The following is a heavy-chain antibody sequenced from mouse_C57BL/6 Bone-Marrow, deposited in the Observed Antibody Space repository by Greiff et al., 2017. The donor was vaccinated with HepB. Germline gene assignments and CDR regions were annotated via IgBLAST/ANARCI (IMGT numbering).Heavy chain of an antibody. V-gene: IGHV7-3*01. D-gene: IGHD1-1*01. CDR2: IRNKANGYTT. CDR3: ARPNYYGSSWYFDV. J-gene: IGHJ1*03. CDR1: GFTFTDYY. Sequence: EVNLVESGGGLVQPGGSLSLSCAASGFTFTDYYMSWVRQPPGKALEWLGFIRNKANGYTTEYSASVKGRFTISRDNSQSILYLQMNALRAEDSATYYCARPNYYGSSWYFDVWGTGTTVTVSS.